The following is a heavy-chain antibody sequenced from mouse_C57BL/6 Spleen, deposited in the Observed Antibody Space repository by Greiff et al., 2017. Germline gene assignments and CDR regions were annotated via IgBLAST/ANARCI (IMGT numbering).Heavy chain of an antibody. CDR1: GFTFSSYA. V-gene: IGHV5-4*01. CDR3: ARDSRHDETWFAY. CDR2: ISDGGSYT. D-gene: IGHD2-14*01. J-gene: IGHJ3*01. Sequence: EVKLVESGGGLVKPGGSLKLSCAASGFTFSSYAMSWVRQTPEKRLEWVATISDGGSYTYYPDNVKGRFTISRDNAKNNLYLQMSHLKSEDTAMYYCARDSRHDETWFAYWGQGTLVTVSA.